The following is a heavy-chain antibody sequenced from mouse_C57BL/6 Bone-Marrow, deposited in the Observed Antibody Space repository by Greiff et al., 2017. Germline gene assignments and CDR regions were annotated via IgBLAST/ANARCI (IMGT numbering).Heavy chain of an antibody. CDR1: GYTFTDYA. Sequence: QVQLKQSGPELVRPGVSVKISCKGSGYTFTDYAMHWVKQSHAKSLEWIGVISTYYGDASYNQKLKDKATMTVDKSSSTAYMELARLTSEDSAVYCCARIVYDRAMDYWGRGTSVTVSS. J-gene: IGHJ4*01. CDR2: ISTYYGDA. D-gene: IGHD2-14*01. CDR3: ARIVYDRAMDY. V-gene: IGHV1-67*01.